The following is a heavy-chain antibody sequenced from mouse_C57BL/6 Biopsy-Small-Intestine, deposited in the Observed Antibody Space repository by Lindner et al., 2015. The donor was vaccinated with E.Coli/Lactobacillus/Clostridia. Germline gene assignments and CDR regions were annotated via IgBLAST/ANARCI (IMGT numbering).Heavy chain of an antibody. Sequence: VQLQESGGGLVKPGGSLKLSCAASGLTFSSYAMSWVRQTPEKRLEWVATISDGGSYTYYPDNVKGRFTISRDNAKNNLYLQMSHLKSEDTAMYYCARGLLRPAWFAYWGQGTLVTVSA. CDR3: ARGLLRPAWFAY. J-gene: IGHJ3*01. V-gene: IGHV5-4*01. CDR2: ISDGGSYT. CDR1: GLTFSSYA. D-gene: IGHD1-2*01.